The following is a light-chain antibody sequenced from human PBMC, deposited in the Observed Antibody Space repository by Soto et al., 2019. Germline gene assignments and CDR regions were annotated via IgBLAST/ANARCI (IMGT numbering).Light chain of an antibody. V-gene: IGKV3-20*01. CDR2: GAS. CDR1: QSVSSSY. J-gene: IGKJ1*01. Sequence: EIVLTQSPCTLSLSPGERATLSCRAIQSVSSSYLAWYQQKPGQAPRLLIYGASSRATGIPDRFSGSGSGTDFTLTISRLEPEDFAVYYCQQYGSPPSWTFGQGTKVDIK. CDR3: QQYGSPPSWT.